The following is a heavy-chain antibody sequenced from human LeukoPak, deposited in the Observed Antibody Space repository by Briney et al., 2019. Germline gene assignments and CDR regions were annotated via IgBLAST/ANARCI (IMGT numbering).Heavy chain of an antibody. Sequence: PSQTLSLTCTVSGGSISSGSYYWSWIRQPAGKGLEWIGRIYSSGNTNYNPSLKSRVTVSVDTSENQFSLKLNSVTAADTAIYYCARGTMAAGFDPWGQGTLVTVSS. CDR2: IYSSGNT. CDR3: ARGTMAAGFDP. D-gene: IGHD4/OR15-4a*01. J-gene: IGHJ5*02. CDR1: GGSISSGSYY. V-gene: IGHV4-61*02.